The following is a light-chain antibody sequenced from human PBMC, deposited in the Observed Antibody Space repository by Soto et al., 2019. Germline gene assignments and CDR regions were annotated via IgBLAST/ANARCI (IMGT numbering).Light chain of an antibody. CDR2: GAS. CDR1: QSISSSL. V-gene: IGKV3-20*01. CDR3: QHYPSSPPWP. J-gene: IGKJ1*01. Sequence: EIVLTQSPGTLSLSPGERATLSCRASQSISSSLLAWYQQKLGQAPRLLIYGASSRASGIPDRFSGSGSGTDFTLTISRLEPEDFAVYYCQHYPSSPPWPFGQGTKVEV.